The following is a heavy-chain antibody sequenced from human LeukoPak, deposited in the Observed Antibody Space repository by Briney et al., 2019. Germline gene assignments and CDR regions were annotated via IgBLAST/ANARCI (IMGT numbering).Heavy chain of an antibody. CDR3: ARNSSDWYGYMDV. V-gene: IGHV1-18*01. CDR2: ISTYNGYA. CDR1: GYTFTSYG. J-gene: IGHJ6*04. D-gene: IGHD6-19*01. Sequence: ASVKVSCKASGYTFTSYGISWVRQAPGQGLEWMGWISTYNGYANYAQKLQGRVTMTTETSTSTAYMELRSLRSDDTAVYYCARNSSDWYGYMDVWGKGTTVTVSS.